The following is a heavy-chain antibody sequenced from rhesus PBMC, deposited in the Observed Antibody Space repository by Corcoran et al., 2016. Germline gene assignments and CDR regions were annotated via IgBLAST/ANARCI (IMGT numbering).Heavy chain of an antibody. CDR1: GFTSSSYG. CDR2: INSGGGST. CDR3: AKDVDCGSSLDY. J-gene: IGHJ4*01. V-gene: IGHV3S5*01. D-gene: IGHD4-29*01. Sequence: EVQLVETGGDLVQPGGSLKLSCAVSGFTSSSYGMCWVRRAPGKGLEWVSAINSGGGSTYYAGSVKGRYNISKDNSKNTIYLQMNSLRAEDTAVYYCAKDVDCGSSLDYWGQGVLVTVSS.